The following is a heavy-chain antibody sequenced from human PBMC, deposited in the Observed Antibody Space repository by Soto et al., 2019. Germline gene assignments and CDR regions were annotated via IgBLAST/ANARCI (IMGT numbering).Heavy chain of an antibody. J-gene: IGHJ3*02. D-gene: IGHD2-15*01. V-gene: IGHV3-11*01. Sequence: QVQLVESGGGLVKPGGSLRLSCAASGFTFSDYYMTWIRQAPGKGLEWVAYISSSGSGIYYPDSVKGRFTISRDNAQNSLYLQMSSLRAEDTAVYYCARAYSDAFDIWGQGTMVTVSS. CDR1: GFTFSDYY. CDR2: ISSSGSGI. CDR3: ARAYSDAFDI.